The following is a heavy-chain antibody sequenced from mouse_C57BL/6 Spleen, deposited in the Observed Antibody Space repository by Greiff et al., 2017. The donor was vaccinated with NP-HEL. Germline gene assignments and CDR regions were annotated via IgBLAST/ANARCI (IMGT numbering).Heavy chain of an antibody. V-gene: IGHV2-9*02. J-gene: IGHJ2*01. CDR3: TRHEEI. CDR1: GFSLTSYG. CDR2: IWAGGST. Sequence: QVQLQESGPGLVAPSQSLSITCTVSGFSLTSYGVHWVRQPPGKGLEWLGVIWAGGSTNYNSALMSRLSISKDNYKSQVVLKMKRLQTDDTAMYYCTRHEEIWSQGTTLTVSS.